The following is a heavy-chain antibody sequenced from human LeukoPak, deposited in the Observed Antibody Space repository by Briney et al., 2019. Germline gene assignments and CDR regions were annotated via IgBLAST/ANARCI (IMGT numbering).Heavy chain of an antibody. CDR3: ARDLYGVSHDY. V-gene: IGHV3-53*01. CDR1: GFTVSSNY. Sequence: GGSLRLSCAASGFTVSSNYMNWVRQAPGKGLEWVSVIYSSGSTYYADSVKGRFTISRDNSKNTLYLQMNSLRAEDTAVYYCARDLYGVSHDYWAREPWSPSPQ. CDR2: IYSSGST. J-gene: IGHJ4*02. D-gene: IGHD4-17*01.